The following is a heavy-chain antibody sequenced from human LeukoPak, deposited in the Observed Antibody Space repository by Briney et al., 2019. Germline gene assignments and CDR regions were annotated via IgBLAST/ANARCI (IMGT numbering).Heavy chain of an antibody. CDR2: FNPGNSDT. V-gene: IGHV5-51*01. CDR1: GYSFTTYW. D-gene: IGHD6-25*01. Sequence: GEPLKISCKGSGYSFTTYWVGWVRPMPGEGLEWMGLFNPGNSDTRYSPSVQGQVTISADRSITTAYLQWSSLRASDTAMYYCARQRRNGGLAASNDAFDIWGQGTMVTVSS. CDR3: ARQRRNGGLAASNDAFDI. J-gene: IGHJ3*02.